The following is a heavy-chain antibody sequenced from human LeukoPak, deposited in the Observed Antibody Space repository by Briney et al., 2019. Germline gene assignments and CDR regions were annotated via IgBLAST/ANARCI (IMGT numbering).Heavy chain of an antibody. J-gene: IGHJ4*02. CDR3: ATGMAYCGGDCYPGHY. Sequence: ASVMVSCKVSGYTLTELSMHWVRQAPGKGLEWMGGFDPEDGETIYAQKFQGRVTMTEDTSTDTAYMELSSLRSEDTAVYYCATGMAYCGGDCYPGHYWGQGTLVTVSS. V-gene: IGHV1-24*01. D-gene: IGHD2-21*01. CDR1: GYTLTELS. CDR2: FDPEDGET.